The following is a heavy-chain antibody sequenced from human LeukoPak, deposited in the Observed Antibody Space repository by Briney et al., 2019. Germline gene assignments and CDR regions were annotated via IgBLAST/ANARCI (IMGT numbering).Heavy chain of an antibody. CDR1: GFTFNSFW. CDR3: ARDGQLPGSGTLLN. Sequence: GGSLRLSCAASGFTFNSFWMSWVRQAPGKGLEWVANIKQDGSQKYYVDSVKGRFTISRDNAKNSLSMQMNSLRVDDTAVYYCARDGQLPGSGTLLNWGQGTLVTVSS. V-gene: IGHV3-7*01. CDR2: IKQDGSQK. D-gene: IGHD1-26*01. J-gene: IGHJ4*02.